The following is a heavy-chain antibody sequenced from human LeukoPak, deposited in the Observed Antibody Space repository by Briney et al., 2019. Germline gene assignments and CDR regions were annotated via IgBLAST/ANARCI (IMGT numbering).Heavy chain of an antibody. J-gene: IGHJ4*02. CDR2: IYYSGST. CDR3: ARDGGRDGYNSFDY. D-gene: IGHD5-24*01. CDR1: GGSISSYY. Sequence: SETLSLTCTVSGGSISSYYWSWIRQPPGKGQEWIGYIYYSGSTNYNPSLKSRVTISVDTSKNQFSLKLSSVTAADTAVYYCARDGGRDGYNSFDYWGQGTLVTVSS. V-gene: IGHV4-59*01.